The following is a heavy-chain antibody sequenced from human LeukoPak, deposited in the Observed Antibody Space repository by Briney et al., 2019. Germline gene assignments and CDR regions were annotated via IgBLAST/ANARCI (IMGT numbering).Heavy chain of an antibody. J-gene: IGHJ3*02. CDR2: IKSKSDGGTT. D-gene: IGHD4-23*01. CDR1: GFTFSHAW. CDR3: TTPEVVETPSGDAFDI. V-gene: IGHV3-15*01. Sequence: PGGSLRLSCAASGFTFSHAWMNWVRQAPGKGLEWVGRIKSKSDGGTTDYAAPVKGRFTISRDDSKNTLFLQMNSLKTEDTALYYCTTPEVVETPSGDAFDIWGQGTMVTVSS.